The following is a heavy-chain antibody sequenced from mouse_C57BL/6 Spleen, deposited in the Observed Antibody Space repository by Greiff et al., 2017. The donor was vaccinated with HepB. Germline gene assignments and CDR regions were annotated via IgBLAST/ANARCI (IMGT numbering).Heavy chain of an antibody. Sequence: EVKLVESGPGLVKPSQSLSLTCSVTGYSITSGYYWNWIRQFPGNKLEWMGYISYDGSNNYNPSLKNRISITRDTSKNQFFLKLNSVTTEDTATYYCARRDYYDYDWWYFDVWGTGTTVTVSS. CDR3: ARRDYYDYDWWYFDV. CDR2: ISYDGSN. CDR1: GYSITSGYY. D-gene: IGHD2-4*01. V-gene: IGHV3-6*01. J-gene: IGHJ1*03.